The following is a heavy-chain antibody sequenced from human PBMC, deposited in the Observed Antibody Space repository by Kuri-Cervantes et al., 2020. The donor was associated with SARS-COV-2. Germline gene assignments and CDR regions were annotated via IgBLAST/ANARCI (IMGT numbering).Heavy chain of an antibody. D-gene: IGHD2-21*01. J-gene: IGHJ5*02. CDR3: ARQGVVIAIKGWFDP. Sequence: SETLSLTCTVSGGSISSSSYYWGWIRQPPGKGLEWIGSIYYSGSTYYNPSLKSRVTISVDTPKNQFSLKLSSVTAADTAVYYCARQGVVIAIKGWFDPWGQGTLVTVSS. V-gene: IGHV4-39*01. CDR2: IYYSGST. CDR1: GGSISSSSYY.